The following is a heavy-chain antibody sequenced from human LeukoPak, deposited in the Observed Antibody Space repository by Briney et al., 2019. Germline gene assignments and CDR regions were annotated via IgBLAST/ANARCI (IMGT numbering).Heavy chain of an antibody. CDR3: ARAGSGWYVGYFDY. D-gene: IGHD6-19*01. Sequence: SETLSLTCTVSGGSISSYYWSWIRQPPGKGLEWIGYIYYSGSTNYNPSLKSRVTISVDTSRNQFSLKLSSVTAADTAVYYCARAGSGWYVGYFDYWGQGTLVTVSS. J-gene: IGHJ4*02. V-gene: IGHV4-59*01. CDR1: GGSISSYY. CDR2: IYYSGST.